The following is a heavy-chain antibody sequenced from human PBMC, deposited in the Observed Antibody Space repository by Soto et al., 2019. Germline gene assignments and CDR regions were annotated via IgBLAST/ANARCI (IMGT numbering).Heavy chain of an antibody. V-gene: IGHV1-18*01. CDR2: ISAYNGNT. CDR1: GYTFTSYG. CDR3: AGGLFETQTGDAFDI. D-gene: IGHD3-16*01. J-gene: IGHJ3*02. Sequence: QVPLVQSGAEVKKPGASVKVSCKASGYTFTSYGISWVRQAPGQGLEWMGWISAYNGNTNYAHTLQGRVTMTTDTSTSTAYMELRSLRSDDTAVYYCAGGLFETQTGDAFDIWGQGTMVTVSS.